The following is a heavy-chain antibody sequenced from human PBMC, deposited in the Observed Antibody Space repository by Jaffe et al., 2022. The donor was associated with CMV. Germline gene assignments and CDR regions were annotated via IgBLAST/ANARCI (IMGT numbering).Heavy chain of an antibody. CDR3: ARHGSGGGYPLPNWFDP. CDR1: GGSISSSSYY. J-gene: IGHJ5*02. CDR2: IYYSGST. V-gene: IGHV4-39*01. D-gene: IGHD3-22*01. Sequence: QLQLQESGPGLVKPSETLSLTCTVSGGSISSSSYYWGWIRQPPGKGLEWIGSIYYSGSTYYNPSLKSRVTISVDTSKNQFSLKLSSVTAADTAVYYCARHGSGGGYPLPNWFDPWGQGTLVTVSS.